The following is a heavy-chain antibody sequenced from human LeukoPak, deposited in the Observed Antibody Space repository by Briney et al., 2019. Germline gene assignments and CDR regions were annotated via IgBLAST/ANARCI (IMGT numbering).Heavy chain of an antibody. CDR1: GYSFTSYW. D-gene: IGHD2-2*01. CDR3: ARRPNLGYCSSTSCYSTRAFDI. J-gene: IGHJ3*02. V-gene: IGHV5-51*01. CDR2: IYPGDSDT. Sequence: GESLKISCKGSGYSFTSYWIGWVRQMPGKGLEWMGIIYPGDSDTRYSPSFQGQVTISADKSISTAYLQWSSLKASDTAMYYCARRPNLGYCSSTSCYSTRAFDIWAKGQWSPSLQ.